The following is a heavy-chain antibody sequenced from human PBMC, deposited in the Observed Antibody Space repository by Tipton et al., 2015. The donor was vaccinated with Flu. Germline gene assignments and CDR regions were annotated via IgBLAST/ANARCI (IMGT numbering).Heavy chain of an antibody. D-gene: IGHD2-21*01. CDR2: MYQDGSA. J-gene: IGHJ4*02. Sequence: TLSLTCTVSGYSISSGYYWGWIRQPPGKGLEWIGGMYQDGSAYYNPPLKSRVTISLEKSRNQFSLRLTSVTAADTAVYYCVNIFCADECYSFVPTRSDYWGQGTLVTVSS. CDR3: VNIFCADECYSFVPTRSDY. CDR1: GYSISSGYY. V-gene: IGHV4-38-2*02.